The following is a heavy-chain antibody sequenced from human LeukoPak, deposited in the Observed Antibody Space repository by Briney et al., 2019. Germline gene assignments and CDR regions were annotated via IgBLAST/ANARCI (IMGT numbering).Heavy chain of an antibody. Sequence: SVKVSCKASGGTFSSYAISWVRQAPGQGLEWMGGIIPIFGTANYAQKFQGRVTITADESTSTAYMELSSLRSDDTAVYYCARGSIAARPGFYYWGQGTLVTVSS. CDR2: IIPIFGTA. V-gene: IGHV1-69*13. CDR3: ARGSIAARPGFYY. CDR1: GGTFSSYA. J-gene: IGHJ4*02. D-gene: IGHD6-6*01.